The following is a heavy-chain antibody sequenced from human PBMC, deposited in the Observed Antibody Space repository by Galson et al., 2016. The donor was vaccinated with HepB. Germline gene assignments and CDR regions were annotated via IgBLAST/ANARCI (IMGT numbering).Heavy chain of an antibody. CDR1: GASISSGSHY. CDR2: IPYSGKA. Sequence: QVQLQESGPGLVKPSQTLSLTCSVSGASISSGSHYWTWIRQHPGKGLEWIGCIPYSGKAYYNPSLKSRLTISLDTSKNQFSLKLTSVTAADTAVYYCARDQRIGDGYDVWGQGTMVTVSS. V-gene: IGHV4-31*03. CDR3: ARDQRIGDGYDV. J-gene: IGHJ3*01. D-gene: IGHD2/OR15-2a*01.